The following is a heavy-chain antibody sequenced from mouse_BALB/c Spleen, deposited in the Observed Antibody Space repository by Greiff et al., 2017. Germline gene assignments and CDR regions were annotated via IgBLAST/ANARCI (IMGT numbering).Heavy chain of an antibody. D-gene: IGHD1-1*01. CDR1: GFTFSSYG. V-gene: IGHV5-6-3*01. J-gene: IGHJ3*01. CDR3: AREGDYSPWFAY. CDR2: INSNGGST. Sequence: EVMLVESGGGLVQPGGSLKLSCAASGFTFSSYGMSWVRQTPDKRLELVATINSNGGSTYYPDSVKGRFTISRDNAKNTLYLQMSSLKSEDTAMYYCAREGDYSPWFAYWGQGTLVTVSA.